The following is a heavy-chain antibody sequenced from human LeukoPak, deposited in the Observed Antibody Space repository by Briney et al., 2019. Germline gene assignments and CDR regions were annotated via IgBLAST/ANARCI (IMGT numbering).Heavy chain of an antibody. Sequence: GGSLRLSCAASGFSFSTYGMHWVRQAPGKGLEWVAFIQYDGSNKYYVDSVKGRFTISRDNSKNTLYLQMNGLTAEDTAVYYCAKDAKIVVVGTAFDVWGQGTMVTVSS. D-gene: IGHD3-22*01. V-gene: IGHV3-30*02. CDR2: IQYDGSNK. J-gene: IGHJ3*01. CDR1: GFSFSTYG. CDR3: AKDAKIVVVGTAFDV.